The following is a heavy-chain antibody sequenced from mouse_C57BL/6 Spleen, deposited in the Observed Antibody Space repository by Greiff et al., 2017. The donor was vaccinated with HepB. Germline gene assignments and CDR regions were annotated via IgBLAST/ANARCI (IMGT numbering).Heavy chain of an antibody. V-gene: IGHV1-52*01. J-gene: IGHJ4*01. D-gene: IGHD1-1*01. CDR3: ARSDYYGSSSYAMDY. CDR2: IDPSDSET. CDR1: GYTFTSYW. Sequence: QVQLQQPGAELVRPGSSVKLSCKASGYTFTSYWMHWVKQRPIQGLEWIGNIDPSDSETHYNQKFKDKATLTVAKSSSTAYMQLSSLTSEYSAVYYCARSDYYGSSSYAMDYWGQGTSVTVSS.